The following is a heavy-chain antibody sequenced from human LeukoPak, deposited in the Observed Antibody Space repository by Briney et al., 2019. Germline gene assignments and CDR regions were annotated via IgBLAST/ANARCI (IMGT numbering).Heavy chain of an antibody. V-gene: IGHV3-7*03. Sequence: GGSLRLSCAASGFTFSSYWMSWVRQAPGKGLEWVANIKQDGSEKYYVDSVKGRFTISRDNAKNSLYLQMKSLRAEDTAMYYCAKDWSRGYCTTTSCPHPDWGQGTPVTVSS. CDR2: IKQDGSEK. D-gene: IGHD2-2*01. CDR1: GFTFSSYW. J-gene: IGHJ4*02. CDR3: AKDWSRGYCTTTSCPHPD.